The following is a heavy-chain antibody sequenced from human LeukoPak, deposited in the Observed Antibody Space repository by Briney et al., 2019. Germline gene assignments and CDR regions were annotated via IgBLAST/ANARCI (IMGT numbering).Heavy chain of an antibody. D-gene: IGHD6-13*01. V-gene: IGHV3-48*03. J-gene: IGHJ4*02. CDR3: ARGTGSSSWEYFDY. CDR1: GFTFSSYE. CDR2: ISSSGSSI. Sequence: PGRSLRLSCAASGFTFSSYEMNWVRQAPGKGLEWVSYISSSGSSIYYADSVKGRFTISRDNAKNSLYRRMNSLTAEDTAVYYCARGTGSSSWEYFDYWGQGTLVTVSS.